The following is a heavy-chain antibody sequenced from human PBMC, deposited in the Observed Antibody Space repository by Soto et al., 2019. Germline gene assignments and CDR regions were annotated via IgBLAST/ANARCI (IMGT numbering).Heavy chain of an antibody. CDR1: GFTFSSYA. Sequence: EVQLLESGGGLVQPGGSLRLSCAASGFTFSSYAMSWVRQAPGKGLEWVSAISGSGGSTYYADSVKGLFTISRDNSKNTLYLQMNSLRAEDTAVYYCHGELLRSSNWFDPWGQGTLVTVSS. J-gene: IGHJ5*02. V-gene: IGHV3-23*01. CDR3: HGELLRSSNWFDP. CDR2: ISGSGGST. D-gene: IGHD3-10*01.